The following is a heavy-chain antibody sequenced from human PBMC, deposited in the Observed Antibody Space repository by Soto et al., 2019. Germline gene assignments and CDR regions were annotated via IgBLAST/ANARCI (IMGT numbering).Heavy chain of an antibody. V-gene: IGHV4-59*01. CDR2: IYYSGST. D-gene: IGHD4-4*01. CDR1: AGSISTCG. J-gene: IGHJ4*02. Sequence: PSQTLRLPCTVSAGSISTCGWRWIRQPPGKGLEWIGYIYYSGSTNYNPSLKSRVTISVDTSKNQFSLKLSSVTAADTAVYYCARIPHYSNHLCYFDYWGQGTLVTVS. CDR3: ARIPHYSNHLCYFDY.